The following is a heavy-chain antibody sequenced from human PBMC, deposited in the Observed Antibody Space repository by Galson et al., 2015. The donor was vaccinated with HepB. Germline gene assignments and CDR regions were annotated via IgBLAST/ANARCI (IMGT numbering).Heavy chain of an antibody. CDR3: VRGKSLRWELLYFFDF. CDR1: GFTFTTNP. V-gene: IGHV3-30-3*01. CDR2: ISYDGSNI. D-gene: IGHD1-26*01. J-gene: IGHJ4*02. Sequence: SLRLSCAASGFTFTTNPMHWVRPSPGMGLEWVAVISYDGSNIHYIDSVTGRFTISRDNSKTTLLLQMNSLRAEDTAVYYCVRGKSLRWELLYFFDFWGQGILVTVSS.